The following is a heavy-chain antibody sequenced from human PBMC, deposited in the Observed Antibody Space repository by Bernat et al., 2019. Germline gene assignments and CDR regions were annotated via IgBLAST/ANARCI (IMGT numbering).Heavy chain of an antibody. D-gene: IGHD4-17*01. Sequence: QVQLQESGPGLVKPSETLSLTCTVSGGSISSYYWSWIRQPPGKGLEWIGYIYYSGSTNYNPSLKSRVTISVDTSKNQFSLKLSSVTAADTAVYYCARETTVTAYWYFYLWGRGTLVTVSS. CDR3: ARETTVTAYWYFYL. CDR1: GGSISSYY. CDR2: IYYSGST. V-gene: IGHV4-59*01. J-gene: IGHJ2*01.